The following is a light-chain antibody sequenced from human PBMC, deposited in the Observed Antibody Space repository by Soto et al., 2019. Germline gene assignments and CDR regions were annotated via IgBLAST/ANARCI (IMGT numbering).Light chain of an antibody. Sequence: EIELTQSPGTLSLSPGERATLSCRASQSVSNNYLAWYQQKPGQAPRLLIYGASNRATGIPERFSGSGYGTDFALTISRLEPEDFAVYYCQQYGSSGTFGQGTKVDIK. CDR2: GAS. V-gene: IGKV3-20*01. CDR1: QSVSNNY. J-gene: IGKJ1*01. CDR3: QQYGSSGT.